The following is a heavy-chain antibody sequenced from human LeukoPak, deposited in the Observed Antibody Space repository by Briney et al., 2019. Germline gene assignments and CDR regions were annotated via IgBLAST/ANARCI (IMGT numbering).Heavy chain of an antibody. CDR3: ARTPWDYGSGSSIDY. CDR1: GGSISSDNW. V-gene: IGHV4-30-4*01. CDR2: IYYSGST. J-gene: IGHJ4*02. Sequence: SSETLSLTCAVSGGSISSDNWWSWVRQPPGKGLEWIGYIYYSGSTYYNPSLKSRVTISVDTSKNQFSLKLSSVTAADTAVYYCARTPWDYGSGSSIDYWGQGTLVTVSS. D-gene: IGHD3-10*01.